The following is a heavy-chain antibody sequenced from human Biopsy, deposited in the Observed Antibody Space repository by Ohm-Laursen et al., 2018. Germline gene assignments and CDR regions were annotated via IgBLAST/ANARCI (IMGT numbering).Heavy chain of an antibody. CDR1: GNTFATYP. CDR2: ISPSGATT. Sequence: ASVKVSCKASGNTFATYPIHWVRQAPGQGLEWLGVISPSGATTSFSQKFQGRITMTRDPSTGTVYMDLNSLGSEDTAVYYGARAGVGSDGTDSYYYGMDVWGPGTTVTVSS. J-gene: IGHJ6*02. CDR3: ARAGVGSDGTDSYYYGMDV. V-gene: IGHV1-46*01. D-gene: IGHD5-24*01.